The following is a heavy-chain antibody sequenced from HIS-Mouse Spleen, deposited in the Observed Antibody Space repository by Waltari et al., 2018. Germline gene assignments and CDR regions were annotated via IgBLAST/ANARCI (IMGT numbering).Heavy chain of an antibody. CDR3: ARIGSHRRGYSYGYWFDP. J-gene: IGHJ5*02. D-gene: IGHD5-18*01. CDR1: GYTFTSYD. CDR2: MNPNSGNT. Sequence: QVQLVQSGAEVKKPGASVKVSCKASGYTFTSYDITWVRQATGPGLEWMGWMNPNSGNTGYAQKFQGRVTMTRNTSISTAYMELSSLRSEDTAVYYCARIGSHRRGYSYGYWFDPWGQGTLVTVSS. V-gene: IGHV1-8*01.